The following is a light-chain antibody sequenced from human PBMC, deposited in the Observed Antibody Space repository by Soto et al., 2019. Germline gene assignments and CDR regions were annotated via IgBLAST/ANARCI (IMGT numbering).Light chain of an antibody. CDR3: LQDYNYPLT. CDR1: QAIRND. Sequence: IQMTQSPSSLSASVGDRVTITCRASQAIRNDLGWYQQTPGKAPKLLIYAASSLQSGVPSRFSGSGSGTDFTLTISSLQPEDFATYYCLQDYNYPLTFGGGTKVDIK. CDR2: AAS. J-gene: IGKJ4*01. V-gene: IGKV1-6*01.